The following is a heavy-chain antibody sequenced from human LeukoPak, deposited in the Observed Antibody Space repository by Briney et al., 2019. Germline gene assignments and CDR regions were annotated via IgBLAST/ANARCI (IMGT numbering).Heavy chain of an antibody. V-gene: IGHV3-30*18. Sequence: PGRSLRLSCAASGFTFSSYGMHWVRQAPGKGLEWVAVISYDGSNKYYADSVKGRFTISRDNSENTLYLQMNSLRAEDTAVYYCAKVDILTGAPSVYWYYGMDVWGKGTTVTVSS. D-gene: IGHD3-9*01. CDR1: GFTFSSYG. CDR3: AKVDILTGAPSVYWYYGMDV. J-gene: IGHJ6*04. CDR2: ISYDGSNK.